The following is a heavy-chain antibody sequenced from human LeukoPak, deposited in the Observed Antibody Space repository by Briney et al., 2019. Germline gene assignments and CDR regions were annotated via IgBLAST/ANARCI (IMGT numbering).Heavy chain of an antibody. CDR2: IYYSGST. D-gene: IGHD3-3*01. CDR1: GGSISSYY. CDR3: ARAPSHYDFWSGYTLGSYYYYMDV. J-gene: IGHJ6*03. Sequence: SETLSLTCTVSGGSISSYYWSWIRQPPGKGLEWLGYIYYSGSTNYNPSLKSRVTISVDTSKDQFSLKLSSVTAADTAVYYCARAPSHYDFWSGYTLGSYYYYMDVWGKGTTVTVSS. V-gene: IGHV4-59*08.